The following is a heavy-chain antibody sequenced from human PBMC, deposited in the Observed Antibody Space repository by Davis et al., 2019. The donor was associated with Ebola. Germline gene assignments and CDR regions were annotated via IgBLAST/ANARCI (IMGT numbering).Heavy chain of an antibody. V-gene: IGHV3-30*02. Sequence: GESLKISCAASGFTFSSYGMHWVRQAPGKGLEWVAFIRYDGSNKYYADSVKGRFTISRDNSKNTLYLQMNSLRAEDTAVYYCAKDQWYYGSELDYWGQGTLVTVSS. CDR2: IRYDGSNK. CDR3: AKDQWYYGSELDY. CDR1: GFTFSSYG. D-gene: IGHD3-10*01. J-gene: IGHJ4*02.